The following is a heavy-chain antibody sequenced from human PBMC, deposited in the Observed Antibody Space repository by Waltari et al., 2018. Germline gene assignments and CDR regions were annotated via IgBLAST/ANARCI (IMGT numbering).Heavy chain of an antibody. Sequence: QVQLVQSVAEVKKPGASVKVSCKASGYSFTNHYVNWVRQAPGQGLEWMGWISRDSGETGYAQKFQGRVSITRDTSTSTVYMELSSLRSEDTAVYYCARGTGVHYYYMDVWGKGTTVTVSS. J-gene: IGHJ6*03. D-gene: IGHD1-1*01. V-gene: IGHV1-8*03. CDR1: GYSFTNHY. CDR2: ISRDSGET. CDR3: ARGTGVHYYYMDV.